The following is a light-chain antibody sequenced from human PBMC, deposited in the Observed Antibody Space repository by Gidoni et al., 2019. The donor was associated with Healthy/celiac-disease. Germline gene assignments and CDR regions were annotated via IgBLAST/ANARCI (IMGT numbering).Light chain of an antibody. CDR2: WAY. Sequence: DIVMTQSPDALAVSLRERATINSKSSQSVLYSSNTKNYLAWYQQKPGQPPKLLIYWAYTRESGVPDQFSGSGSGTDFTLTIRSLQAEDVAVYYCQQYYSTSPTFGGGTKVEIK. J-gene: IGKJ4*01. V-gene: IGKV4-1*01. CDR1: QSVLYSSNTKNY. CDR3: QQYYSTSPT.